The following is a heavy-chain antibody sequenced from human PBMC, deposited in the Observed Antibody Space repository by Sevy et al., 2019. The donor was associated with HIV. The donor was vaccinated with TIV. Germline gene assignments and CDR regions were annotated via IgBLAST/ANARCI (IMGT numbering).Heavy chain of an antibody. J-gene: IGHJ6*02. D-gene: IGHD2-15*01. V-gene: IGHV4-34*01. CDR1: GGSFSGYY. Sequence: SETLSLTCTVYGGSFSGYYWSWIRQPPGKGLEWIGEINHSGSTNYNPSLKSRVTISVDTSKNQFSLKLSSVTAADTAVYYCARGLGYCSGGSCYSGYYYGMDVWGQRTTVTVSS. CDR3: ARGLGYCSGGSCYSGYYYGMDV. CDR2: INHSGST.